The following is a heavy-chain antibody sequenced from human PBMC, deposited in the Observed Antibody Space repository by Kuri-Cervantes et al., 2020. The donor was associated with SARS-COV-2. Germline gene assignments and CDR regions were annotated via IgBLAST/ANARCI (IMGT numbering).Heavy chain of an antibody. CDR1: GGSISSYY. J-gene: IGHJ4*02. Sequence: SETLPLTCTVSGGSISSYYWSWIRQPPGKGLEWIGYIYYSGSTNYNPSLKSRVTISVDTSKNQFSLKLSSVTAADTAVYYCARLLTFGEDDYWGQGTLVTVSS. CDR2: IYYSGST. V-gene: IGHV4-59*08. D-gene: IGHD3-10*01. CDR3: ARLLTFGEDDY.